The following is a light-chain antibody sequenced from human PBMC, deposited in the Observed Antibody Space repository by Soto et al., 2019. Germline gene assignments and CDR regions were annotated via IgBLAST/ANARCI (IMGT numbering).Light chain of an antibody. CDR2: GTT. Sequence: EIVMTQSPATLSVSPGERVTLSCRASQSVSRKLAWYQQKPGQAPRLLIYGTTTRATGIPARFSGSGSGTEFNITISSLQSEDFGIYYCQQYGHWPPYTFGQGTTLETK. V-gene: IGKV3-15*01. CDR3: QQYGHWPPYT. CDR1: QSVSRK. J-gene: IGKJ2*01.